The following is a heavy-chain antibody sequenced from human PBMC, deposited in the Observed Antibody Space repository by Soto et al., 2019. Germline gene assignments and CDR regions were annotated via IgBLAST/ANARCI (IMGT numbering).Heavy chain of an antibody. J-gene: IGHJ5*02. CDR1: GASIYNGGYF. V-gene: IGHV4-30-4*02. Sequence: PSETLSLTCSVSGASIYNGGYFWSWIRQSPGKGLEWIGHIHNSGSPYNNPSLKSRVTISADTSKNQFSLKLSSLTAADTAVYYCARVLDSGWFDPWGQGTLVTVS. CDR3: ARVLDSGWFDP. CDR2: IHNSGSP. D-gene: IGHD1-1*01.